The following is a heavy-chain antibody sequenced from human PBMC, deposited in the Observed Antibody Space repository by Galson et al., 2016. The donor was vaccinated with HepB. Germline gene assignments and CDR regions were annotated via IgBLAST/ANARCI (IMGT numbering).Heavy chain of an antibody. CDR2: ISSDGTHP. D-gene: IGHD2-21*02. Sequence: LRLSCAASAFNFNNYDIHWVRQAPGKGLEWVTIISSDGTHPDYVDSVKGRFTISRDDSTNTVSLQMNSLRLEDTAMYYCATGGPVVTATQVSGGGVTVHNAFDIWGQGTMVTVSS. CDR1: AFNFNNYD. V-gene: IGHV3-30*03. J-gene: IGHJ3*02. CDR3: ATGGPVVTATQVSGGGVTVHNAFDI.